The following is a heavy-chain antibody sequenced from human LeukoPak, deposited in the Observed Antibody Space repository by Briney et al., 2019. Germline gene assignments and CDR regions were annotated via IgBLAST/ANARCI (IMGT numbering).Heavy chain of an antibody. CDR3: ARGIAARY. Sequence: ASVKVSCKASGFTFTDHYMHWMRQAPGQGLEWMGWINPNSGGTNYAQKFQGRVTMTRDTSISTAYMELSRLRSDDTAVYFCARGIAARYWGQGTLVTVSS. J-gene: IGHJ4*02. CDR1: GFTFTDHY. V-gene: IGHV1-2*02. CDR2: INPNSGGT. D-gene: IGHD6-13*01.